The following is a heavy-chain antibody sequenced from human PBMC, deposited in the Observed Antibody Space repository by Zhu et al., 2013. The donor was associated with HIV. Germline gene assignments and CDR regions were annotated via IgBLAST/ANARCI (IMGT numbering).Heavy chain of an antibody. D-gene: IGHD1-26*01. CDR1: GFTFTSSA. J-gene: IGHJ6*02. V-gene: IGHV1-58*01. CDR2: IVVGSGNT. CDR3: AADPISYPYYYGMDV. Sequence: QLVQSGPEVKKPGTSVKVSCKASGFTFTSSAVQWVRQARGQRLEWMGWIVVGSGNTNYAQKFQERVTITRDMSTSTAYMELSSLRSEDTAVYYCAADPISYPYYYGMDVWGQGTTVTVSS.